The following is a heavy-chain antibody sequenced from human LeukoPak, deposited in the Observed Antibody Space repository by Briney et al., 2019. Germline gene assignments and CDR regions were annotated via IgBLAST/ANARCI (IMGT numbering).Heavy chain of an antibody. CDR1: GFTFSDFH. CDR3: ARYYLLATGSYAFDY. D-gene: IGHD1-1*01. J-gene: IGHJ4*02. CDR2: ITSSGSTI. V-gene: IGHV3-11*01. Sequence: PGGSLRLSCAASGFTFSDFHMSWIRQAPGKGLEWVSYITSSGSTIYYADSMKGRFTISRDNAKNSLYLQMNSLRTEDTAVYYCARYYLLATGSYAFDYWGQGTLVIVSS.